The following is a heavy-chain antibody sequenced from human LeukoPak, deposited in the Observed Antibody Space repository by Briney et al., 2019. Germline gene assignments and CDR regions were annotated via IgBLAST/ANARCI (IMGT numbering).Heavy chain of an antibody. D-gene: IGHD6-19*01. Sequence: SQTLSLTCTVSAGSISSDTYYWSWIRQPAGKGLEWIGRIFTSGRIDYNPSLRSRVAMSVDTSKNQFSLKMSSVTAADTAVYFCARVQFGAAGSFDCWGQGTLVTVSS. V-gene: IGHV4-61*02. CDR2: IFTSGRI. J-gene: IGHJ4*02. CDR1: AGSISSDTYY. CDR3: ARVQFGAAGSFDC.